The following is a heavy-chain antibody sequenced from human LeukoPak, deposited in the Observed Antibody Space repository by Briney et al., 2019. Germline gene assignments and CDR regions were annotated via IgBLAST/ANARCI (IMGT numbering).Heavy chain of an antibody. V-gene: IGHV3-30*03. J-gene: IGHJ4*02. Sequence: PGGSLRLSCAASGFTFSNYGMHWVRQAPGKGLEWVALISYDGSIKYYADSVKGRFTISRDDSRNTLYLQMNSLRSDDTAVYYCARESNYDFWSGYPDYWGQGTLVTVSS. CDR3: ARESNYDFWSGYPDY. CDR2: ISYDGSIK. D-gene: IGHD3-3*01. CDR1: GFTFSNYG.